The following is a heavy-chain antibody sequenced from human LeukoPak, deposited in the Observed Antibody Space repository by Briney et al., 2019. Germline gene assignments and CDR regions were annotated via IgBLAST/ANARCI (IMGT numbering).Heavy chain of an antibody. D-gene: IGHD5-12*01. CDR2: IYYSGTT. CDR3: ARVRSGYDSSYYYYYMDV. Sequence: SETLSLTCTVSGGSISSSPYYWGWIRQPPGKGLEWIGSIYYSGTTHYNPSLESRVTISVDTSKNQFSLKLSSVTAADTAVYYCARVRSGYDSSYYYYYMDVWGKGTTVTISS. V-gene: IGHV4-39*07. J-gene: IGHJ6*03. CDR1: GGSISSSPYY.